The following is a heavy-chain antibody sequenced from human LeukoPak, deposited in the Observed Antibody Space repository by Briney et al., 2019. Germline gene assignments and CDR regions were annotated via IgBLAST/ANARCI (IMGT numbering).Heavy chain of an antibody. Sequence: SVKVSCKASGGTFSSYAISWVRQAPGQGLEWMGRIIPIPGIANYAQKFQGRVTITADKSTSTAYMELSSLRSEDTAVYYCAMGTRGQWLYFDYWGQGTLVTVSS. D-gene: IGHD6-19*01. V-gene: IGHV1-69*04. CDR2: IIPIPGIA. CDR1: GGTFSSYA. J-gene: IGHJ4*02. CDR3: AMGTRGQWLYFDY.